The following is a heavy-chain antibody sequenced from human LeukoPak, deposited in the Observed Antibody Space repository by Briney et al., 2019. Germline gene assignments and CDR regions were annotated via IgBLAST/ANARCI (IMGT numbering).Heavy chain of an antibody. V-gene: IGHV4-31*03. Sequence: SETLSLTCTVSGGSINNGGYYWSWIRQHPGKGLEWIGYIYYSGSSYYNPSLRSRVTISVDTSKNHFSLKLSSVTAADTAVYYYARNRDGYNSFDYWGQGTLVTVSS. CDR2: IYYSGSS. D-gene: IGHD5-24*01. CDR3: ARNRDGYNSFDY. J-gene: IGHJ4*02. CDR1: GGSINNGGYY.